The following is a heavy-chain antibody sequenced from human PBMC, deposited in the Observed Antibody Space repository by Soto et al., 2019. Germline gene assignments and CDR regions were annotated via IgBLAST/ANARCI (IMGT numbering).Heavy chain of an antibody. Sequence: QVQLVQSGAEVKKPGASVKVSCKASGYTFTSYYMHWVRQAPGQGLEWMGIINPSGGSTSYAQKFQGRVTMTRDTSTSTVYMELSSLRSEDTAVYYCARVNEEDGGSVNFDYWGQGTLVTVSS. CDR3: ARVNEEDGGSVNFDY. V-gene: IGHV1-46*03. D-gene: IGHD4-4*01. CDR1: GYTFTSYY. J-gene: IGHJ4*02. CDR2: INPSGGST.